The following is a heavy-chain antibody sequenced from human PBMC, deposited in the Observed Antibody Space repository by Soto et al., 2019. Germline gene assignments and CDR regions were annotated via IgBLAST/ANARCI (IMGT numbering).Heavy chain of an antibody. Sequence: EAQLSESGGDSVQPGGSLRLSCGASGFTFSTHAMSWVRRVPGKGLGWASAISGSGDRTYYADSVKGWFTNSRDNSINMLYLQRISLSAEGTAIYYCVKDWSGDKCPCIDVWGPGATVSVS. D-gene: IGHD3-3*01. CDR3: VKDWSGDKCPCIDV. V-gene: IGHV3-23*01. CDR1: GFTFSTHA. CDR2: ISGSGDRT. J-gene: IGHJ6*02.